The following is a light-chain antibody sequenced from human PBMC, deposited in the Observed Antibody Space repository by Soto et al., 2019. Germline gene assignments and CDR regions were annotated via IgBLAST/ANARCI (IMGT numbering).Light chain of an antibody. CDR1: QGISSA. J-gene: IGKJ5*01. CDR3: LLFNSYPFT. CDR2: DAS. Sequence: AIQLTQSPSSLSASVGDRVTITCRASQGISSAFAWYQQKPGKPPKLLIYDASSLESGVPSRFSGSGSGTDFTLTISSLQPEEFATHYCLLFNSYPFTCGLGTRLEIK. V-gene: IGKV1-13*02.